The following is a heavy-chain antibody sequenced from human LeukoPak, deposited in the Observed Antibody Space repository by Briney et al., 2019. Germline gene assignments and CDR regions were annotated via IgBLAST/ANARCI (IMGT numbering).Heavy chain of an antibody. D-gene: IGHD3-22*01. CDR3: ARELEIGYYYDSSGYSHAFDI. J-gene: IGHJ3*02. CDR2: IFHRGSP. V-gene: IGHV4-38-2*02. CDR1: GYSMCRGYL. Sequence: PSETLSLTCTVSGYSMCRGYLWGWIPQPPRKGPGGVGSIFHRGSPYYHPSLKRRVTKSVDPSKNQFSLKLRSVTAADTAVYYCARELEIGYYYDSSGYSHAFDIWGQGTMVTDPS.